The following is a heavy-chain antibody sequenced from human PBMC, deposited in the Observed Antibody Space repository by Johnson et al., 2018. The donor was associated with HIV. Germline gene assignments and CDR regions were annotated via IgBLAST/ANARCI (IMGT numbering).Heavy chain of an antibody. CDR3: ARGSSGSLDAFDI. Sequence: QLVESGGGLVQPGGSLRLSCAASGFTFSSYWMSWVRQAPGKGLEWVANIKQDGSETYYVDSVKGRFTISRDNAKNSLYLQMNSLRAEDTAVYYCARGSSGSLDAFDIWGQGTMVTVSS. CDR2: IKQDGSET. CDR1: GFTFSSYW. J-gene: IGHJ3*02. D-gene: IGHD1-26*01. V-gene: IGHV3-7*05.